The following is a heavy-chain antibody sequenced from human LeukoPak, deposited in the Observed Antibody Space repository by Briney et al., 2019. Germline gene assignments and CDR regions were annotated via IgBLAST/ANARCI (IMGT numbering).Heavy chain of an antibody. CDR2: IYTSGST. V-gene: IGHV4-61*02. CDR3: ARDRPSLHYYYMDV. Sequence: SETLSLTCTVSGGSISSSSYYWSWIRQPAGKGLEWIGRIYTSGSTNYNPSLKSRVTMSVDTSKNQFSLKLSSVTAADTAVYYCARDRPSLHYYYMDVWGKGTTVTVSS. CDR1: GGSISSSSYY. J-gene: IGHJ6*03.